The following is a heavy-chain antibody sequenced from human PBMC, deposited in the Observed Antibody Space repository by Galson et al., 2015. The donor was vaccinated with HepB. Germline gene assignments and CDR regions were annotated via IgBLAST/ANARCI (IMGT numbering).Heavy chain of an antibody. CDR2: INHSGST. D-gene: IGHD6-19*01. Sequence: ETLYLPCAVYGGSFSGYYWSWIRQPPGKGLEWIGEINHSGSTNYNPSLKSRVTISVDTSKNQFSLKLSSVTAADTAVYYCARGPLRSGWYAGTYFDYWGQGTLVTVSS. CDR1: GGSFSGYY. CDR3: ARGPLRSGWYAGTYFDY. V-gene: IGHV4-34*01. J-gene: IGHJ4*02.